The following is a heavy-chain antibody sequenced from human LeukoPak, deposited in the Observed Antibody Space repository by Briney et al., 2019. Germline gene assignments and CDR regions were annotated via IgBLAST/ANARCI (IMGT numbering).Heavy chain of an antibody. CDR2: INSDGSST. CDR3: SKGGATVIDN. CDR1: GFTFSSYW. J-gene: IGHJ4*02. V-gene: IGHV3-74*01. D-gene: IGHD4-17*01. Sequence: GGSLRLSCAASGFTFSSYWMHWVRQAPGKGLVWVSRINSDGSSTTYAGSVKGRFTISRDNAKNTLYLQMNSLRAGDTAVYYCSKGGATVIDNWGQGTLVTVSS.